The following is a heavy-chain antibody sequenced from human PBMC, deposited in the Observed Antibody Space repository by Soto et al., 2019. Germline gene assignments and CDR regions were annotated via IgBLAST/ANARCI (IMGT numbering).Heavy chain of an antibody. V-gene: IGHV1-18*04. Sequence: QVQLVQSGGEVKKPGASVKVSCKASGYIFTSYGVTWVRQAPGQGLEWVGWISAYNGNTNYARKVQGRVTMTTDTSTSTVYMELRSLRSDDTAVYYCARDRGRVGATLMDVWGQGTTVTVSS. CDR1: GYIFTSYG. CDR2: ISAYNGNT. CDR3: ARDRGRVGATLMDV. J-gene: IGHJ6*02. D-gene: IGHD1-26*01.